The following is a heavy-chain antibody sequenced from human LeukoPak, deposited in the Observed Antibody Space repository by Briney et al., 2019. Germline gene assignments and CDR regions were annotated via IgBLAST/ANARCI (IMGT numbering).Heavy chain of an antibody. V-gene: IGHV4-34*01. Sequence: SETLPLTCGVYGGSFSDYYWSWIRQPPGKGLEWIGEINHSGSTNYNPSLKSRVTISVDTSKNQFSLKLSSVTAADTAVYYCARGRIFMVRGVIKNYFDYWGQGTLVTVSS. CDR2: INHSGST. D-gene: IGHD3-10*01. CDR3: ARGRIFMVRGVIKNYFDY. J-gene: IGHJ4*02. CDR1: GGSFSDYY.